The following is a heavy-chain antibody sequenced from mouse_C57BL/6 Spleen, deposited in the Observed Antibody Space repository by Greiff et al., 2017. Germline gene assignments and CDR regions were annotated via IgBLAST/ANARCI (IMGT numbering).Heavy chain of an antibody. CDR1: GFSLTSYG. Sequence: VQGVESGPGLVAPSQSLSITCTVSGFSLTSYGVHWVRQPPGKGLEWLVVIWSDGSTTYNSALKSRLSISKDNSKSQVFLKMNSLQTDDTAMYYCARHILRPYYAMDYWGQGTSVTVSS. J-gene: IGHJ4*01. CDR3: ARHILRPYYAMDY. CDR2: IWSDGST. V-gene: IGHV2-6-1*01. D-gene: IGHD1-2*01.